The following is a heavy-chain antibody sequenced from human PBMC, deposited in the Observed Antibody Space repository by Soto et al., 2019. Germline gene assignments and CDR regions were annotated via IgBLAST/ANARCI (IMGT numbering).Heavy chain of an antibody. CDR3: ARAGDSSGPVALGY. CDR2: IYHSGST. Sequence: QLQLQESGSGLVKPSQTLSLTCAVSGGSISSGGSSGSWIRQPPGKGLEWIGYIYHSGSTYYNPSLMSRVTISVDRSKNQFSLKLSSVTAADTAVYYCARAGDSSGPVALGYWGQGTLVTVSS. CDR1: GGSISSGGSS. V-gene: IGHV4-30-2*01. J-gene: IGHJ4*02. D-gene: IGHD6-19*01.